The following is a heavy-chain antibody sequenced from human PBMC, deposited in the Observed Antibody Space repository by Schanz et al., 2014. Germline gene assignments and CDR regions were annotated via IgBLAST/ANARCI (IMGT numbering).Heavy chain of an antibody. CDR3: ARGGGPEDVFDI. CDR2: ITAYNGDT. Sequence: QVQVVQSGAEVKKPGASVKVSCKASGYTFTDYGVIWVRQAPGQGLEWMGWITAYNGDTNYALKLQGRVTMTTDTSTGTAYMELTSLRSDDTAVYYCARGGGPEDVFDIWGQGTILTVSS. J-gene: IGHJ3*02. CDR1: GYTFTDYG. V-gene: IGHV1-18*01. D-gene: IGHD5-12*01.